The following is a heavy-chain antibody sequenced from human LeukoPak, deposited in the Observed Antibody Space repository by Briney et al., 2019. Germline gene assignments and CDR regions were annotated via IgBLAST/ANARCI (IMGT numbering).Heavy chain of an antibody. V-gene: IGHV4-61*02. D-gene: IGHD4-23*01. CDR2: IYTSGST. J-gene: IGHJ4*02. Sequence: SETLSLTCTVSGGSISSGSYYSGWIRQPAGKGLEGIGRIYTSGSTNYNPSLKSRVTISVDTSKTQFSLKLSSVTAAATAVYYCASALLTPTMVVTPFDYWGQGTLVTVSS. CDR1: GGSISSGSYY. CDR3: ASALLTPTMVVTPFDY.